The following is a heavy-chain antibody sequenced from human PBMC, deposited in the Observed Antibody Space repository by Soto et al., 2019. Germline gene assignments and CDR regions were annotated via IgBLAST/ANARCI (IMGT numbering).Heavy chain of an antibody. Sequence: ASLKVSCKASGYTFTIYAMHWVRQAPGQRLEWMGWINSGNGNTKYSQKFQGRVTITRDTSASTAYMELNRLRSDDTAVYYCLRDLGSSYTSAYYRFDYWGQGALVTVSS. CDR1: GYTFTIYA. CDR3: LRDLGSSYTSAYYRFDY. V-gene: IGHV1-3*01. D-gene: IGHD3-22*01. J-gene: IGHJ4*02. CDR2: INSGNGNT.